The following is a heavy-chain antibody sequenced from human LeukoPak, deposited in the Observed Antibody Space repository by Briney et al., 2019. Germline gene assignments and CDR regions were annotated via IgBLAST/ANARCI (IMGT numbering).Heavy chain of an antibody. J-gene: IGHJ4*02. CDR3: ARNWQWLGLVDY. CDR2: IYYSGST. CDR1: GGSFSGYY. D-gene: IGHD6-19*01. V-gene: IGHV4-34*01. Sequence: SETLSLTCAVYGGSFSGYYWSWIRQPPGKGLEWIGSIYYSGSTYYNPSLKSRVTISVDTSKNQFSLKLSSVTAADTAVYYCARNWQWLGLVDYWGQGTLVTVSS.